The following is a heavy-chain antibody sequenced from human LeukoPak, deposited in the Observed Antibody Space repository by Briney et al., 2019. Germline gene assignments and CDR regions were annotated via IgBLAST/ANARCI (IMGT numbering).Heavy chain of an antibody. CDR2: IDDGGSNI. CDR3: AKAGIVGATFRMDY. CDR1: GFTFRSFA. V-gene: IGHV3-23*01. J-gene: IGHJ4*02. D-gene: IGHD1-26*01. Sequence: GGSLRLSCTTSGFTFRSFAMSWVRQAPGKGLEWVSTIDDGGSNIYYADSVKGRFTISRDNSKNTLYLQMNSLRAEDTAIYYCAKAGIVGATFRMDYWGQGTPVTVSS.